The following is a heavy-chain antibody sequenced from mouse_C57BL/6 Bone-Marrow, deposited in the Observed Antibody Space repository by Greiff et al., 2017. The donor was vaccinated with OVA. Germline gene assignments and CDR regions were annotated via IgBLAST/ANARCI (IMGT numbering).Heavy chain of an antibody. CDR3: ARSRLITTVVAPPYFDV. CDR2: IDPSDSET. CDR1: GYTFTSYW. D-gene: IGHD1-1*01. Sequence: VQLQQPGAELVRPGSSVKLSCKASGYTFTSYWMHWVKQRPIQGLEWIGNIDPSDSETHYNQKFKDKATLTVDKSSSTAYMQLSSLTSEDSAVYYCARSRLITTVVAPPYFDVWGTGTTVTVSS. V-gene: IGHV1-52*01. J-gene: IGHJ1*03.